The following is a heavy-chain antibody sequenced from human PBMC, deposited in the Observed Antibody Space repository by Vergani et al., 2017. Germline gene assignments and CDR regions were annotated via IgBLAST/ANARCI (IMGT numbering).Heavy chain of an antibody. CDR2: IRNKANDYTT. J-gene: IGHJ3*02. CDR1: GFIFSDHY. D-gene: IGHD3-10*01. CDR3: VRDQVTMLRGSDALDI. Sequence: EVRLVESGGGLVQPGGSLRLSCAASGFIFSDHYMDWVRQAPGKGLEWVGRIRNKANDYTTQYAASVKGRFTISRDDSKSIAYLQMNNLQTEDTAMYYCVRDQVTMLRGSDALDIWGQGTMVTVSS. V-gene: IGHV3-72*01.